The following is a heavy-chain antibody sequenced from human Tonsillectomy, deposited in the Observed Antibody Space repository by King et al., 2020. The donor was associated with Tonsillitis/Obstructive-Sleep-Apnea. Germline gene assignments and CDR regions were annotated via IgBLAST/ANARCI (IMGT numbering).Heavy chain of an antibody. V-gene: IGHV3-74*01. D-gene: IGHD5-12*01. J-gene: IGHJ4*02. Sequence: VQLVESGGGLVQPGGSLRLSCAASGFTFSSYWMYWVRQAPGKGLVWVSRINNDGSSTTYADSVKGRFTISRDNAKNTLYLQMNSLRAEDTAVYYCARTIVAGDFDYWGQGTLVTVSS. CDR1: GFTFSSYW. CDR2: INNDGSST. CDR3: ARTIVAGDFDY.